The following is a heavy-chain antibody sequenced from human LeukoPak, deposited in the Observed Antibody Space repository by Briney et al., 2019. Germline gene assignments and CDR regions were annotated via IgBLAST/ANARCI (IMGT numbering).Heavy chain of an antibody. CDR1: GLTFSIYS. D-gene: IGHD3-16*01. Sequence: GGSLRLSCAASGLTFSIYSMNWVRQAPGKGLEWVSSISSSSSYIYYADSVKGRFTISRDNAKNSLYLQMNSLRAEDTAVYYCARDRYYDYVWGSLDLFDYWGQGTLVTVSS. J-gene: IGHJ4*02. CDR3: ARDRYYDYVWGSLDLFDY. V-gene: IGHV3-21*01. CDR2: ISSSSSYI.